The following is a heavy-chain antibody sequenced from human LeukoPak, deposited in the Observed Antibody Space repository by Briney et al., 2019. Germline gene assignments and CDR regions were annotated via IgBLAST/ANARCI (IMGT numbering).Heavy chain of an antibody. D-gene: IGHD3-16*02. CDR2: IRSTGSST. J-gene: IGHJ5*02. CDR1: GFTFRDYY. Sequence: GGSLRLSCTASGFTFRDYYVTWIRQAPGKGLQWVSYIRSTGSSTAYADSVKGRFTISRDNAKNSLYLQMNSLRAEDTAVYYCARDPITFGGVIPEGNWFDPWGQGTLVTVSS. V-gene: IGHV3-11*04. CDR3: ARDPITFGGVIPEGNWFDP.